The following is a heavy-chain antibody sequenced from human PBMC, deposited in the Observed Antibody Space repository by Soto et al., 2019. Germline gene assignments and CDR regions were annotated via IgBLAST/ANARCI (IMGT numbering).Heavy chain of an antibody. D-gene: IGHD3-3*01. J-gene: IGHJ4*02. V-gene: IGHV4-59*01. CDR1: GGSISSYY. Sequence: QVQLQESGPGLVKPSETLSLTCTVSGGSISSYYWSWIRQPPGKGLEWIGYIYYSGSTNYNPSLKSRVTISVDTSNNQFSLKLSSVTAADTAVYYCARSSGYLRSFDYWGQGTLVTVSS. CDR3: ARSSGYLRSFDY. CDR2: IYYSGST.